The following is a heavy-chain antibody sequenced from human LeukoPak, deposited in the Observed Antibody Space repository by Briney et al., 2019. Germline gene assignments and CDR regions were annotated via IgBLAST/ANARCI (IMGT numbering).Heavy chain of an antibody. CDR1: GGSISSGYYY. CDR3: ARGTWSSSIDY. Sequence: PSETLSLTCTVSGGSISSGYYYWSWIRQPPGKGLEYIGYIYYGGTYYNPSLKSRVTISVDTSKNQFSLKLSSVTAADTAVYYCARGTWSSSIDYWGQGTLVTVSS. CDR2: IYYGGT. V-gene: IGHV4-30-4*01. D-gene: IGHD6-6*01. J-gene: IGHJ4*02.